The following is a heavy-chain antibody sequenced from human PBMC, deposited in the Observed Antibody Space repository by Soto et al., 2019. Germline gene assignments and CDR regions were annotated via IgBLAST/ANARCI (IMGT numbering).Heavy chain of an antibody. CDR1: GFIFRSYW. CDR3: TKGHYGDGLG. J-gene: IGHJ4*02. D-gene: IGHD4-17*01. CDR2: INPDGSAK. V-gene: IGHV3-7*05. Sequence: EVQLVESGGGLVQPGGSLRISCAASGFIFRSYWMSWVRQAPGKGLQWVANINPDGSAKYYEDSVKGGFTISRDNAKNSLYLQIDSLTTEDTAVYYCTKGHYGDGLGWGQGALVTVSS.